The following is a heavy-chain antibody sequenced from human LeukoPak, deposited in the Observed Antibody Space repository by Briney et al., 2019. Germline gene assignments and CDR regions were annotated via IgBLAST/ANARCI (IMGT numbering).Heavy chain of an antibody. CDR3: ARDLAWGAFDY. D-gene: IGHD7-27*01. CDR2: IGDSGGRT. V-gene: IGHV3-23*01. CDR1: GFTFSSYA. J-gene: IGHJ4*02. Sequence: GGSLRLSCAASGFTFSSYAMGWVRQAPGKGLQWVSSIGDSGGRTYHADSVKGRFTIFRDNSQNTLFLQMNSLRAEDTAVYYCARDLAWGAFDYWGQGTLVTVSS.